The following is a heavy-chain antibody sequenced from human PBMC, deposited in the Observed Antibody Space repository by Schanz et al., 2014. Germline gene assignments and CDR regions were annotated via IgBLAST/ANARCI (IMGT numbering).Heavy chain of an antibody. CDR2: LTGSGTTT. CDR3: AKDLAAVGVFDY. J-gene: IGHJ4*02. D-gene: IGHD6-13*01. Sequence: EVQLVESGGGVVRPGGSLRLSCAASGITLSGYGLHWVRQAPGKGLEWVSALTGSGTTTYYADSVKGRFTISRDNSKNTLDLQMNSLRAEDTAIYYCAKDLAAVGVFDYWGQGSLVTVSP. CDR1: GITLSGYG. V-gene: IGHV3-23*04.